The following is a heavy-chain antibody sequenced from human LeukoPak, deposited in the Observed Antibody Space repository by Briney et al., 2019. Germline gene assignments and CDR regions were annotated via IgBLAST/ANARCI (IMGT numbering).Heavy chain of an antibody. D-gene: IGHD3-22*01. CDR2: FDPEGGET. CDR1: GYTLTELS. J-gene: IGHJ4*02. CDR3: ATVYTQIAEPYYDSSGYYDY. Sequence: ASVKVSGKVSGYTLTELSMHWVRQAPGKGLEWMGGFDPEGGETIYAQKFQGRVTMTEDTSTDTAYMELSSLRSEDTAVYYCATVYTQIAEPYYDSSGYYDYWGQGTLVTVSS. V-gene: IGHV1-24*01.